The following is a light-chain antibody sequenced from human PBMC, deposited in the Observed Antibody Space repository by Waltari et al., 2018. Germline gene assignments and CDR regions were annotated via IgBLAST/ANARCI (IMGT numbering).Light chain of an antibody. Sequence: EIVLTQSPGTLSLSPGERATLSCRASQSVSSSYLAWYQQKPGQAPRLLSYGASSRATGFPDRLSGSGSGTDFTLTVSRLEPEDFAVYYCQQYGSSPITFGQGTRLEIK. CDR2: GAS. V-gene: IGKV3-20*01. J-gene: IGKJ5*01. CDR3: QQYGSSPIT. CDR1: QSVSSSY.